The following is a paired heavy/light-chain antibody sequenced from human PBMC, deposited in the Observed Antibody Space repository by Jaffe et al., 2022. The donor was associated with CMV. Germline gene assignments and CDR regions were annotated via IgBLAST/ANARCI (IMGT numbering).Light chain of an antibody. Sequence: NFMLTQPHSVSESPGKTVTISCARSSGSVASNYLHWYQQRPGSAPTTVIYEDYQRPSGVPDRFSGSIDISSNSASLTISGLKTEDEADYYCQSYVGGNWVFGGGTKLTVL. CDR3: QSYVGGNWV. CDR2: EDY. J-gene: IGLJ3*02. CDR1: SGSVASNY. V-gene: IGLV6-57*04.
Heavy chain of an antibody. CDR3: AKSSRADTAMVLGVDY. J-gene: IGHJ4*02. CDR2: ISGNGGST. Sequence: EVQLVESGRGLVQPGGSLRLSCKASGFTFSSYAMSWVRQAPGKGLEWVSSISGNGGSTYYADSVKGHFTISRDNSKNTLYLQMNSLRAEDTAVYYCAKSSRADTAMVLGVDYWGQGTLVTVSS. V-gene: IGHV3-23*04. CDR1: GFTFSSYA. D-gene: IGHD5-18*01.